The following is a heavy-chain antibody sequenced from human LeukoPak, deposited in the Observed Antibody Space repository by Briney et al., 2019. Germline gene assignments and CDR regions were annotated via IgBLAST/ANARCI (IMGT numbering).Heavy chain of an antibody. CDR3: ATSGYSYGVVDY. D-gene: IGHD5-18*01. V-gene: IGHV3-48*02. CDR1: GFTFGDYA. CDR2: ISSSSSTI. J-gene: IGHJ4*02. Sequence: GGSLRLSCTASGFTFGDYAMSWFRQAPGKGLEWVSYISSSSSTIYYADSVKGRFTISRDNAKNSLYLQMNSLRDEDTAVYYCATSGYSYGVVDYWGQGTLVTVSS.